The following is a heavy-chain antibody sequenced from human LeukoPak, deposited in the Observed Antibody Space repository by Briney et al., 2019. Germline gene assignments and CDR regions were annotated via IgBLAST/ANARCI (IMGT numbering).Heavy chain of an antibody. V-gene: IGHV1-18*01. J-gene: IGHJ4*02. CDR3: ASVSSGRRTHDY. CDR2: ISAYNGNT. CDR1: GYTFTSYG. D-gene: IGHD3-22*01. Sequence: ASVKVSCKASGYTFTSYGISWVRQAPGQGLEWMGWISAYNGNTNYAQKLQGRVTMTTDTSTSTAYMELRSLRSDDTAVYYCASVSSGRRTHDYWGQGTLVTVSS.